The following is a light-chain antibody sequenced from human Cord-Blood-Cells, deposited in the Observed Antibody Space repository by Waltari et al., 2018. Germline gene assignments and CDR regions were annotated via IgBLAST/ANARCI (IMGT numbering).Light chain of an antibody. V-gene: IGLV2-14*03. J-gene: IGLJ3*02. Sequence: QSALTQPASVSGSPGQSITISCTGTSSDVGGYHYVSWYQQHPGKAPKLMLYDVSNLPSGVSNRFSGSKSGNTASLTSSGLQAEDEADYYCSSYTSSSTLVFGGGTKLTVL. CDR2: DVS. CDR3: SSYTSSSTLV. CDR1: SSDVGGYHY.